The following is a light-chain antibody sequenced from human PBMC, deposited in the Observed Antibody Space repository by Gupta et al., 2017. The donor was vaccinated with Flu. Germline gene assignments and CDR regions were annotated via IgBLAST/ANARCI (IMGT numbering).Light chain of an antibody. V-gene: IGLV10-54*04. CDR1: RNNVGNEG. CDR3: SAWDSSLNEWV. J-gene: IGLJ3*02. Sequence: TATLTCTGNRNNVGNEGVAWLQQHQGHPPKLLSFRNNRRPSGISERFSALRSGNTASLTITALQAEDEADYYCSAWDSSLNEWVFGGGTKLTVL. CDR2: RNN.